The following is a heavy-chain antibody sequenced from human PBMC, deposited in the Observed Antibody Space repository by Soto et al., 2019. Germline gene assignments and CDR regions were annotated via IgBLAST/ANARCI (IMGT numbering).Heavy chain of an antibody. CDR3: AREACSDGSCYSDF. CDR2: IYQSGST. D-gene: IGHD2-15*01. CDR1: GGSINSGGYY. V-gene: IGHV4-30-2*01. Sequence: ASETLSLTCAVSGGSINSGGYYWTWIRQPPGKGLEWIGYIYQSGSTSYNTSLKSRVTISVDRSKNQFSLNLRSVTAADTAVYFCAREACSDGSCYSDFWGQGTLVTVSS. J-gene: IGHJ4*02.